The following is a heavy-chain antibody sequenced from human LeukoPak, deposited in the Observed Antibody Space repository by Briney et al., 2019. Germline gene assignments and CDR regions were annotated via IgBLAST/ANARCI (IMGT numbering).Heavy chain of an antibody. D-gene: IGHD3-16*02. J-gene: IGHJ4*02. CDR3: ARDRDPYYDYLWGSYRPSYFDD. Sequence: NPGGSLRLSCAASGFSFTNYSMNWVRQAPGKGLEWGSSISSSSSYIYYADSVKGRFTISRDNTKNSLYLQMNSLRAEDTAVYYCARDRDPYYDYLWGSYRPSYFDDWGQGTLVTVSS. CDR2: ISSSSSYI. V-gene: IGHV3-21*01. CDR1: GFSFTNYS.